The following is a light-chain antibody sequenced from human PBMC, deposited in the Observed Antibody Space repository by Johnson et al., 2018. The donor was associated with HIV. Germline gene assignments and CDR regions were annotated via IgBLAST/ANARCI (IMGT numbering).Light chain of an antibody. Sequence: QAVLTQPPSVSAAPGQKVTISCSGSSSNLGNNYVSWYQQVPGTAPKLLIHDNNKRPSGIPDRLSGSKSGTSATLGITGLQTGDEADYYCGAWDSSLSFYFIGTGTKVTVL. CDR3: GAWDSSLSFYF. CDR2: DNN. J-gene: IGLJ1*01. CDR1: SSNLGNNY. V-gene: IGLV1-51*01.